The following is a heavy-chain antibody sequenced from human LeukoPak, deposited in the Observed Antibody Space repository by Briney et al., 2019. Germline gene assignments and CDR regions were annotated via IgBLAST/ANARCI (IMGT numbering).Heavy chain of an antibody. J-gene: IGHJ4*02. CDR2: IIPILGIA. Sequence: GASVKVSCKASGGTFSSYAISWVRQAPGQGLEWMGRIIPILGIANYAQKFQGRVTITADKSTSTAYMELSSLRSEDTAVYYCARANYDSSGYYYAFDYWGQGTLVTVSS. CDR1: GGTFSSYA. CDR3: ARANYDSSGYYYAFDY. D-gene: IGHD3-22*01. V-gene: IGHV1-69*04.